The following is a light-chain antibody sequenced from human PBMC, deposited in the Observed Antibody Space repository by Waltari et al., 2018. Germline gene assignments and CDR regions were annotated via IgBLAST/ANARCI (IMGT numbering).Light chain of an antibody. V-gene: IGLV3-25*03. CDR1: ALSKQY. CDR3: QSADSSGSVV. CDR2: KDS. J-gene: IGLJ2*01. Sequence: SFELTQPPSLSVSPGQTARITCSGDALSKQYAHWHQQRPGLAPVLVISKDSERPSGLPWRLSGPSTGTTVTLTISGVQAEDEADYYCQSADSSGSVVFGGGTKLTVL.